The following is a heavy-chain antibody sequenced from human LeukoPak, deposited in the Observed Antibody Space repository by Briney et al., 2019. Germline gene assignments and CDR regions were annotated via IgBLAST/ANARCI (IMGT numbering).Heavy chain of an antibody. J-gene: IGHJ4*02. CDR3: ARERSKYSSSSYFDY. V-gene: IGHV3-21*01. CDR2: ISSSSSYI. CDR1: GFTFSSYS. D-gene: IGHD6-6*01. Sequence: PGGSLRLSCAASGFTFSSYSMNWVRQAPGKGLEWVSSISSSSSYIYYADSVKGRFTISRDNAKNSLYLQMNSLRAEDTAVYYCARERSKYSSSSYFDYWGQGTLVTVSS.